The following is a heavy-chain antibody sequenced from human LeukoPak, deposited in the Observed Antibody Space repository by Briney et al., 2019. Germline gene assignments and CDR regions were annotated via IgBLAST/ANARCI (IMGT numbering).Heavy chain of an antibody. CDR3: AREASGYYRDF. CDR2: IWYDGSKK. V-gene: IGHV3-33*01. D-gene: IGHD3-3*01. J-gene: IGHJ4*02. CDR1: GFIFRNYG. Sequence: GGSLRLSCAASGFIFRNYGMRWVRQAPGKGLEWVAFIWYDGSKKEYADSVKGRFTISRDDSKNTLYLQMNSLTVDDTAVYYCAREASGYYRDFWGQGTLVTVSS.